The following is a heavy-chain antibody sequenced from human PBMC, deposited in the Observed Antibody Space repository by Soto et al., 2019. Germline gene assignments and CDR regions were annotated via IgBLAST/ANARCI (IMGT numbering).Heavy chain of an antibody. V-gene: IGHV4-59*08. CDR1: GGSISSYY. Sequence: PSETLSLTCTVSGGSISSYYWSWIRQPPGKGLEWIGYIYYSGSTNYNPSLKSRVTISVDTSKNQFSLKLSSVTAADTAVYYCARLRSIAARAGGIDYWGQGTLVTVSS. CDR3: ARLRSIAARAGGIDY. CDR2: IYYSGST. D-gene: IGHD6-6*01. J-gene: IGHJ4*02.